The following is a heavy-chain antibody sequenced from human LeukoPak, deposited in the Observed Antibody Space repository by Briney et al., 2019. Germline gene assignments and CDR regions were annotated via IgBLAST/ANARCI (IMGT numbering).Heavy chain of an antibody. D-gene: IGHD1-26*01. CDR1: GFTFSSYA. CDR2: ISGSGGGT. J-gene: IGHJ4*02. V-gene: IGHV3-23*01. Sequence: PGGSLRLSCAASGFTFSSYAMSWVRQAPQKGLEWVSTISGSGGGTYYADSVKGRFTISRDDSKNPLYLQMNRLRAEDTAVYYCVKDLGRYRNNCFDYWGQGTLVTVSS. CDR3: VKDLGRYRNNCFDY.